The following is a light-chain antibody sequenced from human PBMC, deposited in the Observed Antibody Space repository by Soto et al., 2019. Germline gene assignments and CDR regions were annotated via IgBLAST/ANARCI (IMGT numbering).Light chain of an antibody. V-gene: IGKV1-39*01. CDR1: QSISSY. J-gene: IGKJ4*01. CDR3: QQYYSFPLT. CDR2: AAS. Sequence: IRMNLSPSSLSASVGDRVTITCRASQSISSYLNWYQQKPGKAPKLLIYAASSLQSGVPSRFSGSGSGTDFTLTISCLQSEDFATYYCQQYYSFPLTFGGVSKVDNK.